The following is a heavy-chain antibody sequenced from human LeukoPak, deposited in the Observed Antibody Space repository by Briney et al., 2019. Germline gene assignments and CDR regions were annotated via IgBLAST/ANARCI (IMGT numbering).Heavy chain of an antibody. Sequence: GESLKIPCKTSGYSFSTYWIGWVRQMPGKGLEWMGDIYPRDSDTRYSPSFQGQVTISADESITTAYLQWTSLKASDTAMYYCARGRYTYNYYFDSWGQGTLSPSPQ. J-gene: IGHJ4*02. D-gene: IGHD5-18*01. V-gene: IGHV5-51*01. CDR1: GYSFSTYW. CDR3: ARGRYTYNYYFDS. CDR2: IYPRDSDT.